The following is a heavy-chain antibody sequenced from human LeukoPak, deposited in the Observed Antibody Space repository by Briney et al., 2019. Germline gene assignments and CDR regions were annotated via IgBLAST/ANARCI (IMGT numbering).Heavy chain of an antibody. CDR3: ARGVTTAPAGDY. V-gene: IGHV1-46*01. D-gene: IGHD3-10*01. CDR1: GYTFTSYY. J-gene: IGHJ4*02. Sequence: ASVKVSCKASGYTFTSYYMHWVRQAPGQGLEWMGIINPSGGSTSYAQKFQGRVTMTRNTATSTAFLELNNLTSEDTGVYYCARGVTTAPAGDYWGQGTPVTVSS. CDR2: INPSGGST.